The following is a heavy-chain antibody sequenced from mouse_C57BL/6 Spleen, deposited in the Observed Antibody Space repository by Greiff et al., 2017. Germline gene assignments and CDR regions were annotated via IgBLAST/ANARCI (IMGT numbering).Heavy chain of an antibody. CDR3: ARARLYYAMDY. V-gene: IGHV3-1*01. Sequence: ESGPGMVKPSQSLSLTCTVTGYSITSGYDWHWIRHFPGNKLEWMGYISYSGSTNYNPSLKSRISITHDTSKNHFFLKLNSVTTEDTATYYCARARLYYAMDYWGQGTSVTVSS. CDR1: GYSITSGYD. J-gene: IGHJ4*01. CDR2: ISYSGST.